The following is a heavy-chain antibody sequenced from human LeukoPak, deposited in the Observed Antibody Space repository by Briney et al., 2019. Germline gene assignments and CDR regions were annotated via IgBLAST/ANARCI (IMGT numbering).Heavy chain of an antibody. CDR2: IIPIFGTA. Sequence: SVKVSCKASGGTFSSYAISWVRQAPGQGLEWMGRIIPIFGTANYAQKFQGRVTITTDESTSTAYMELSSLRSEDTAVYYCARVGHDSSGYYYYYYMVVWGKGTTVTVSS. CDR1: GGTFSSYA. J-gene: IGHJ6*03. D-gene: IGHD3-22*01. CDR3: ARVGHDSSGYYYYYYMVV. V-gene: IGHV1-69*05.